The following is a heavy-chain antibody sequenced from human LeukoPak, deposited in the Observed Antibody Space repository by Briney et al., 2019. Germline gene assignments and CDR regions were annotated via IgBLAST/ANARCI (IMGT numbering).Heavy chain of an antibody. CDR3: TRDTLMVRGVRVFDP. D-gene: IGHD3-10*01. J-gene: IGHJ5*02. Sequence: GRSLRLSCTASGFTFGDYAMSWVRQAPGKGLEWVGFIRSKAYGGTTEYAASVKGRFTISRDDSKSIAYLQINSLKTEDTAVYYCTRDTLMVRGVRVFDPWGQGTLVTVSS. V-gene: IGHV3-49*04. CDR2: IRSKAYGGTT. CDR1: GFTFGDYA.